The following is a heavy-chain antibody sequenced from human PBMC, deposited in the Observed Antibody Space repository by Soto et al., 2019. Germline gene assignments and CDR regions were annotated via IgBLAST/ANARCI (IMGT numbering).Heavy chain of an antibody. CDR2: IYYSGST. V-gene: IGHV4-59*01. CDR1: GGSISSYY. Sequence: QVQLQESGPGLVKPSETLSLTCTVSGGSISSYYWSWIRQPPGKGLEWIGYIYYSGSTNYNPSLKSRVTISVDTSKNQFSLKLSSVTAADTAVYYCARVEAAGLLVNWGQGTLVTVSS. CDR3: ARVEAAGLLVN. D-gene: IGHD6-13*01. J-gene: IGHJ4*02.